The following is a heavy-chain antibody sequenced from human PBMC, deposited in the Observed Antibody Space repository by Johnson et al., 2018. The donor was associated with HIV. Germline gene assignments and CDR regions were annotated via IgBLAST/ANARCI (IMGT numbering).Heavy chain of an antibody. J-gene: IGHJ3*02. Sequence: EQLVESGGGLVQPGGSLRLSCAASGFTFSSYDMHWVRQATGKGLEWVSAIGTAGDTYYADSVKGRFTISRDNSKNTLYLQMNSLRAEDTAVYYCASHYDSSVVDAFDIWGQGTKVTVSS. V-gene: IGHV3-13*01. CDR3: ASHYDSSVVDAFDI. D-gene: IGHD3-22*01. CDR1: GFTFSSYD. CDR2: IGTAGDT.